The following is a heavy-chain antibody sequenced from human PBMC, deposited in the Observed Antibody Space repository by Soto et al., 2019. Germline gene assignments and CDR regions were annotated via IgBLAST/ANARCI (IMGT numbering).Heavy chain of an antibody. CDR2: IWYDGSNK. Sequence: QVQLVESGGGVVQPGRSLRLSCAASGFTFSSYGMHWVRQAPGKGLEWVAVIWYDGSNKYYADSVKGRFTISRDNSKNTLYMQMNRLRAEDTVVYYCARDYDSSGYTRYYFDYWGQGTLVTVSS. CDR1: GFTFSSYG. CDR3: ARDYDSSGYTRYYFDY. V-gene: IGHV3-33*01. J-gene: IGHJ4*02. D-gene: IGHD3-22*01.